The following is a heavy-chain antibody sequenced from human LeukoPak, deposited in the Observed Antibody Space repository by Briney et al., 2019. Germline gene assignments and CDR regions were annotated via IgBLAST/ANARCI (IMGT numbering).Heavy chain of an antibody. D-gene: IGHD6-13*01. V-gene: IGHV3-9*03. CDR2: ISWNGGRI. J-gene: IGHJ3*02. CDR1: GFTFSNAW. CDR3: AKDEYSSPHGAFDI. Sequence: GGSLRLSCATSGFTFSNAWMSWVRQAPGKGLEWVSGISWNGGRIGYADSVEGRFTISRDNAKNSLYLQMNSLRVEDMAFYYCAKDEYSSPHGAFDIWGQGTMVTVSS.